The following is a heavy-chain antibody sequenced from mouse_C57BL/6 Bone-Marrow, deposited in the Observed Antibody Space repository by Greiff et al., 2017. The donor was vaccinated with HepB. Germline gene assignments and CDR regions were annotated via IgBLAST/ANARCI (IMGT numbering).Heavy chain of an antibody. V-gene: IGHV1-19*01. D-gene: IGHD1-1*01. CDR1: GYTFTDYC. CDR2: IYPYNGGT. CDR3: ERSTHLHYYGSSYRAMDY. Sequence: EVQLQQSGPVLVKPGTSVKMSCKASGYTFTDYCMNWVKQRHGKGLEWIGVIYPYNGGTSYNEKFKGKATLTVDKSSSTAYMELNSLTSEDSAVYYCERSTHLHYYGSSYRAMDYWGQGTSVTVS. J-gene: IGHJ4*01.